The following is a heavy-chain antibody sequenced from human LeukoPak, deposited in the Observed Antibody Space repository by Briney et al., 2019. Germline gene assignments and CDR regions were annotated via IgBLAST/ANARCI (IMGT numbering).Heavy chain of an antibody. CDR3: ARDPYYGMDV. CDR2: IYYSGST. Sequence: SETLSLTCTVSGGSISSYSWSWIRQPPGKGLEWIGYIYYSGSTNYNPSLTSRVTISVDTSKNQFSLELSSVTAADTAVYYCARDPYYGMDVWGQGTTVTVSS. V-gene: IGHV4-59*01. CDR1: GGSISSYS. J-gene: IGHJ6*02.